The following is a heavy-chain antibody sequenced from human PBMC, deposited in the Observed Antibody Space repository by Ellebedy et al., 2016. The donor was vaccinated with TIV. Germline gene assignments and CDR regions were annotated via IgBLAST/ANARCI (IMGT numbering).Heavy chain of an antibody. V-gene: IGHV1-2*02. J-gene: IGHJ5*02. CDR2: INPNSGGT. Sequence: ASVKVSCXASGYTFTSYYMHWVRQAPGQGLEWMGWINPNSGGTNYAQKFQGRVTMTRDTSISTAYMELSRLRSDDTAVYYCARGIAVAGNEDWFDPWGQGTLVTVSS. CDR3: ARGIAVAGNEDWFDP. D-gene: IGHD6-19*01. CDR1: GYTFTSYY.